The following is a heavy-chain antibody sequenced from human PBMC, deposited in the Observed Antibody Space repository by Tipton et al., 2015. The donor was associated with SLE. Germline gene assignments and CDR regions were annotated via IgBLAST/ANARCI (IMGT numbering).Heavy chain of an antibody. Sequence: GLVKPSETLSLTCTVSGASLSGYYWSWVRQPPGKGLEWIGYIYYVGNTDYNPSLKSRVTLSLHTSENQFSLKLSSVTAADTAVYYCARAGGGVCYIDYWGQGTLVTVSS. CDR3: ARAGGGVCYIDY. V-gene: IGHV4-59*12. CDR2: IYYVGNT. J-gene: IGHJ4*02. CDR1: GASLSGYY. D-gene: IGHD2-21*01.